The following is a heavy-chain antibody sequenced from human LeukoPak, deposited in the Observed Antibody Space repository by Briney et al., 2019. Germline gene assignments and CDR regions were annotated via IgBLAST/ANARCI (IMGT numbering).Heavy chain of an antibody. D-gene: IGHD6-19*01. CDR2: ISYDGSNK. Sequence: PGGSLRLSCAASGFTFSSYGMHWVRQAPGKGLEWVAVISYDGSNKYYADSVKGRFTISRDNSKNTLYLQMNSLRAEDTAVYYCAKELKVAGIFDYWGQGTLVTVSS. CDR3: AKELKVAGIFDY. CDR1: GFTFSSYG. J-gene: IGHJ4*02. V-gene: IGHV3-30*18.